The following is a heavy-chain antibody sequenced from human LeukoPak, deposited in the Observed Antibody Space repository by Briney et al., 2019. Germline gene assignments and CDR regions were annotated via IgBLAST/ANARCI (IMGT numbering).Heavy chain of an antibody. V-gene: IGHV1-8*01. CDR2: MNPNSGNT. CDR1: GYTFTSYD. D-gene: IGHD3-22*01. CDR3: ARVGYYDSSGLGGALDY. Sequence: ASVKVSCKASGYTFTSYDINWVRQATGQGLEWMGWMNPNSGNTGYAQKFQGRVTMTRNTSISTAYMELSSLRSEDTAVYYCARVGYYDSSGLGGALDYWGQGTLVTVSS. J-gene: IGHJ4*02.